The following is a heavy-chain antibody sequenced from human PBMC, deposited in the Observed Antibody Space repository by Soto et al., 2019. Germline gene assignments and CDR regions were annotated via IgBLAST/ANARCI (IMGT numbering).Heavy chain of an antibody. V-gene: IGHV3-23*01. D-gene: IGHD4-17*01. Sequence: RGSLRLSCAASGFTFSSYSMSWVRQAPGKGLEWVSSISGSGGSTYYADSVKGRFTISRDNSKNTLYLQMNSLRAEDTAVYYCAKRHTVTSYYYYGMDVWSQGTTVTVSS. CDR2: ISGSGGST. CDR1: GFTFSSYS. J-gene: IGHJ6*02. CDR3: AKRHTVTSYYYYGMDV.